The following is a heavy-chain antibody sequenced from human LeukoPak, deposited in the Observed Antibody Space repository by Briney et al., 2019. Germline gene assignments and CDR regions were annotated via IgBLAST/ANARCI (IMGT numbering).Heavy chain of an antibody. Sequence: ASVKVSCKASGYTFTTYDINWVRQVTGQGLEWMGWMNPNSGNTGYSQKFQGRVTMTRDTSINTAYIHLTGLTSDDTAIYYCVRRGWLRGYSRSRLGYWGQGTLVTVSS. V-gene: IGHV1-8*01. D-gene: IGHD5-12*01. CDR1: GYTFTTYD. J-gene: IGHJ4*02. CDR2: MNPNSGNT. CDR3: VRRGWLRGYSRSRLGY.